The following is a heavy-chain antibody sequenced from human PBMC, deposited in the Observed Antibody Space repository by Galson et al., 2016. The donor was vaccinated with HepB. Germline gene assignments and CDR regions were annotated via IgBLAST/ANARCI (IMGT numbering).Heavy chain of an antibody. Sequence: SLRLSCAGSGSGYTFSSYWMIWVRQAPGKGLEWVASINQDGREKHHVDSLKGRFTISRDKAKKTLFLQMKKVRVEDTAVYYCARDGRYFDWLLSGPDAFDFWGQGTSVTV. CDR1: GYTFSSYW. CDR3: ARDGRYFDWLLSGPDAFDF. V-gene: IGHV3-7*03. J-gene: IGHJ3*01. D-gene: IGHD3-9*01. CDR2: INQDGREK.